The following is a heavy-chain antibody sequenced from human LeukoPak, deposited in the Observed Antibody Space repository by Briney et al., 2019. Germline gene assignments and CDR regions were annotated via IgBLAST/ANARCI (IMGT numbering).Heavy chain of an antibody. J-gene: IGHJ4*02. V-gene: IGHV4-39*01. CDR3: ASLRNPGYGSTWTPLDY. CDR1: GDSMITDTYY. CDR2: SYYNGGT. Sequence: KAWETLSLTCTVSGDSMITDTYYWVWIRQPPRKGLEWIANSYYNGGTQYSRALTNRATMSVDTSTNQFSLKLSSVTAADTAMYYCASLRNPGYGSTWTPLDYWGQGTLVTVSS. D-gene: IGHD6-13*01.